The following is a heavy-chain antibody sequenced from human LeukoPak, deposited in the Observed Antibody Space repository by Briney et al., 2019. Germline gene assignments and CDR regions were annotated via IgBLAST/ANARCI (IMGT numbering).Heavy chain of an antibody. J-gene: IGHJ3*02. CDR1: GYSFTSYW. CDR3: ARQAVGSSSWYGYAFDI. V-gene: IGHV5-10-1*01. D-gene: IGHD6-13*01. CDR2: IDPSDSYT. Sequence: GESLRISFKGSGYSFTSYWISWVRQMPGKGLEWMGRIDPSDSYTNYSPSFQGHVTISADKSISTAYLQWSSLKASDTAMYYCARQAVGSSSWYGYAFDIWGQGTMVTVSS.